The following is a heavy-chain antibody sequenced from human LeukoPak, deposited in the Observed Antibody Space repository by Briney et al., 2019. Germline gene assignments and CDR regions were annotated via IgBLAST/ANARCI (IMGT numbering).Heavy chain of an antibody. Sequence: GASVKVSCKASGYTFTSYGISWVRQAPGQGLKWMGWISGYNGNTNYAQRLQGRVTMTTDTSTSTAYMELRSLRSDDTAVYYCARGVLRYYGSGSLDYWGQGTLVTVSS. D-gene: IGHD3-10*01. V-gene: IGHV1-18*01. CDR2: ISGYNGNT. J-gene: IGHJ4*02. CDR1: GYTFTSYG. CDR3: ARGVLRYYGSGSLDY.